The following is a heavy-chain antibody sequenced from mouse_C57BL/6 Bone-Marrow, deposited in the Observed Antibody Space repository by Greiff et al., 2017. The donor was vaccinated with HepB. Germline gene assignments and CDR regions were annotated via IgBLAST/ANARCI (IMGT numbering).Heavy chain of an antibody. CDR1: GYTFTSYW. V-gene: IGHV1-59*01. CDR3: ASDIITTGGLYAMAY. D-gene: IGHD1-1*01. J-gene: IGHJ4*01. Sequence: QVQLQQPGAELVRPGTSVKLSCKASGYTFTSYWMHWVKQRPGQGLEWIGVIDPADSSTNYNQKFKGKATLTVDTSSSTAYMQLSSLTSEDSAVYSCASDIITTGGLYAMAYWVQGTSSTASS. CDR2: IDPADSST.